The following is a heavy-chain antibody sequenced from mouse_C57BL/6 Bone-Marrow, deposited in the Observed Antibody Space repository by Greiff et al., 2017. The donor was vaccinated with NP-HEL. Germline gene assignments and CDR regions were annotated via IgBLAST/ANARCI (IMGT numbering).Heavy chain of an antibody. V-gene: IGHV14-2*01. CDR2: IDPEDGET. Sequence: VQLKESGAELVKPGASVKLSCTASGFNIKDYYMHWVKQRTEQGLEWIGRIDPEDGETKYAPKFQGKATITADTSSNTAYLQLSSLTSEDTAVYYCASPTANWAPYAMDYWGQGTSVTVSS. CDR1: GFNIKDYY. CDR3: ASPTANWAPYAMDY. J-gene: IGHJ4*01. D-gene: IGHD4-1*01.